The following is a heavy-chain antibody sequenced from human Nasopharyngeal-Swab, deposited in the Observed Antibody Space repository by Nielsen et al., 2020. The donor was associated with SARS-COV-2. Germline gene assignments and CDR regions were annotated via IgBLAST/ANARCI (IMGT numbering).Heavy chain of an antibody. CDR2: IYYTGST. J-gene: IGHJ5*02. Sequence: RQAPGKGLDWIGNIYYTGSTNYNPSLKSRVAISVDTPKNQFSLKLSSATAADTAVYYCARALTGTSFFDPWGQGTLVTVSS. D-gene: IGHD1-20*01. CDR3: ARALTGTSFFDP. V-gene: IGHV4-59*01.